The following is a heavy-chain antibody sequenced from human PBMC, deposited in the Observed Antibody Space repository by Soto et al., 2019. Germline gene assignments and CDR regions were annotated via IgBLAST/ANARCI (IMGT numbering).Heavy chain of an antibody. CDR1: GFTFEDHV. D-gene: IGHD6-19*01. CDR3: ARDGGVAVAVDAYDI. CDR2: INWSGSST. Sequence: GGSLRLSCAASGFTFEDHVMTWVRQVPGKGLEWVAEINWSGSSTSYADSVKGRFTISRDNAKNSLYLQMNSLRAEDTALYFCARDGGVAVAVDAYDIWGQGTMVTVSS. V-gene: IGHV3-20*04. J-gene: IGHJ3*02.